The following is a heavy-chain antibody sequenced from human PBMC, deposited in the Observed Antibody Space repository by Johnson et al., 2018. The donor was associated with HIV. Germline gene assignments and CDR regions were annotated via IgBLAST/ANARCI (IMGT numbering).Heavy chain of an antibody. Sequence: VQLVESGGGFVQPGGSLRLSCAASRFTFSSYWMHWVRQAPGKGLEWVSRINSDGSSTTYADSVKGRFTISRDNAKNTLYLQMNSLRAEDTAVYYCTRATYSNSKAHAFDIWGQGTMVTVSS. CDR1: RFTFSSYW. V-gene: IGHV3-74*01. D-gene: IGHD6-6*01. CDR3: TRATYSNSKAHAFDI. CDR2: INSDGSST. J-gene: IGHJ3*02.